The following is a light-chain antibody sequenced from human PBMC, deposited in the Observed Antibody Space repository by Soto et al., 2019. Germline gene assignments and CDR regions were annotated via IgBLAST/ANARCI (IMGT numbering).Light chain of an antibody. CDR1: KLGDKY. CDR3: QAWDSSTAGV. Sequence: SYELTQPPSVSVSPGQTASITCSGDKLGDKYACWYQQKPGQSPVLVIYQDSKRPSGIPERFSGSNSGNTATLTISGTQAMDEADYYCQAWDSSTAGVFGTGTKLTAL. V-gene: IGLV3-1*01. CDR2: QDS. J-gene: IGLJ1*01.